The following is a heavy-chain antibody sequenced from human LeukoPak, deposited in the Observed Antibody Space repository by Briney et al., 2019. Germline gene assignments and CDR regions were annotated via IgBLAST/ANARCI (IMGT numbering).Heavy chain of an antibody. CDR3: ARGPGYEGYNNYLFDY. Sequence: SETLSLTCAVYGGSFSGYYWSWIRQPPGKGLEWIGEINHSGSTNYNPSLKSRVTISVDTSKNQFSLKLSSVTAADMAVYYCARGPGYEGYNNYLFDYWGQGTLVTVSS. CDR1: GGSFSGYY. J-gene: IGHJ4*02. V-gene: IGHV4-34*01. D-gene: IGHD4-11*01. CDR2: INHSGST.